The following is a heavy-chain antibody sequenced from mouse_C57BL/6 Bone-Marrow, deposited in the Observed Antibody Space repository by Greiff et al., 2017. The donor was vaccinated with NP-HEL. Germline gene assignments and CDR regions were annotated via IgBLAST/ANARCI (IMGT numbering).Heavy chain of an antibody. CDR3: ARPRYFDV. CDR1: GFTFSSYG. CDR2: ISSGGSYT. D-gene: IGHD6-1*01. V-gene: IGHV5-6*01. Sequence: EVKLVESGGDLVKPGGSLKLSCAASGFTFSSYGMSWVRQTPDKRLEWVATISSGGSYTYYPDSVKGRFTISRDNAKTTLYLQMSSLKSEDTAMYYCARPRYFDVWGTGTTVTGSS. J-gene: IGHJ1*03.